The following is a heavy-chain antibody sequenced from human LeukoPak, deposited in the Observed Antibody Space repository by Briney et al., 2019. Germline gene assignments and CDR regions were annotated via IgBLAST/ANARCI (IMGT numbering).Heavy chain of an antibody. J-gene: IGHJ5*02. D-gene: IGHD4-17*01. CDR1: GGSISSGDYY. CDR2: IYYSGST. CDR3: ARVIGATVTIPLVFDP. V-gene: IGHV4-30-4*01. Sequence: PSETLSLTCTVSGGSISSGDYYWSWIRQPPGKGLEWIGYIYYSGSTYYNPSLKSRVTISVDTSKNQFSLKLSSVTAADTAVYYCARVIGATVTIPLVFDPWGQGTLVTVSS.